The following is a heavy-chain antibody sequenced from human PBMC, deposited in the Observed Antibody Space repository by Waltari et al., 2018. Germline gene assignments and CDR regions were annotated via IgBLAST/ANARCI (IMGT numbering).Heavy chain of an antibody. D-gene: IGHD1-26*01. CDR1: GYTFGNYG. J-gene: IGHJ5*01. CDR2: VAGDTGDT. Sequence: QVQMVQSGPETKKPGASVQVSCKGFGYTFGNYGFTWVRQRPGQGIEWVGWVAGDTGDTHLADTLHGRISLTREISTRTAYLGLRNVGVDDTAVYYCARDACWGRCLSGSFFDSGGQGTLITVSS. CDR3: ARDACWGRCLSGSFFDS. V-gene: IGHV1-18*01.